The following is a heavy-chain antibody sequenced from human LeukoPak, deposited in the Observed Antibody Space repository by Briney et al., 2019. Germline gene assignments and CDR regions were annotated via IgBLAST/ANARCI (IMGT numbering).Heavy chain of an antibody. Sequence: PGRSLSLSCAASGFTFSSYWMHWVRHAPGKGLVWVSRIKSDGSSTTYADSVEGRFTISRDNAKNTLYLQMNSLRAEDTAVYYCARRAAALDAFDIWGQGTMVTVSS. CDR3: ARRAAALDAFDI. CDR2: IKSDGSST. CDR1: GFTFSSYW. J-gene: IGHJ3*02. D-gene: IGHD6-13*01. V-gene: IGHV3-74*01.